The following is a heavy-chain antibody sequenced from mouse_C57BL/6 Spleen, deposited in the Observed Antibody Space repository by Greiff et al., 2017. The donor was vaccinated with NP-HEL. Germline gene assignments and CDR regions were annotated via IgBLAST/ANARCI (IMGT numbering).Heavy chain of an antibody. Sequence: QVQLQQSGAELVKPGASVKISCKASGYAFSSYWMNWVKQRPGKGLEWIGQIYPGDGDTNYNGPFKGTATLTADKSSSPAYMQLSSLTSEDSAVYFCARDGSSSRYFDYWGQGTTLTVSS. V-gene: IGHV1-80*01. CDR3: ARDGSSSRYFDY. J-gene: IGHJ2*01. CDR2: IYPGDGDT. CDR1: GYAFSSYW. D-gene: IGHD1-1*01.